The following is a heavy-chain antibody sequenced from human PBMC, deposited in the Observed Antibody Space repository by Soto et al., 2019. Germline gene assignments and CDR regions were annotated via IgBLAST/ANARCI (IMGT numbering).Heavy chain of an antibody. CDR2: IYHSGST. CDR3: ARGESAYYDFWSGPYYFDY. CDR1: GGSISSSNW. V-gene: IGHV4-4*02. Sequence: SETLSLTCAVSGGSISSSNWWSWVRQPPGKGLEWIGEIYHSGSTNYNPSLKSRVTISVDKSKNQFSLKLSSVTAADTAVYYCARGESAYYDFWSGPYYFDYWGQGTLVTVSS. D-gene: IGHD3-3*01. J-gene: IGHJ4*02.